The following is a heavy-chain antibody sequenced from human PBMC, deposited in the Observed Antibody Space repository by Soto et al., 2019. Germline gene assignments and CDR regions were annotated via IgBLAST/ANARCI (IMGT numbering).Heavy chain of an antibody. J-gene: IGHJ3*02. CDR2: ISGSGGTT. V-gene: IGHV3-23*01. CDR3: AKTANGWFSAFDI. Sequence: EVQLLESGGGLVQPGGSLRLSCAASGFTFSSYAMSCVRQAPGKGLEWVSAISGSGGTTYYADSVKGRFTFSRDNSKNTLYLQMNSLRAEDTAVYYCAKTANGWFSAFDIWGQGTMVTVSS. D-gene: IGHD6-19*01. CDR1: GFTFSSYA.